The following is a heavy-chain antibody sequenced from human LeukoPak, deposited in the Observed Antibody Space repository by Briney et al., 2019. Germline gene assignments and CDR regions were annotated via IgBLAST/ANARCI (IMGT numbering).Heavy chain of an antibody. CDR1: GGSFSGYY. J-gene: IGHJ4*02. CDR2: INHSGST. D-gene: IGHD4-17*01. CDR3: ARGNGDYLYFDY. V-gene: IGHV4-34*01. Sequence: SETLSLTCAVYGGSFSGYYWSWIRQPPGKGLEWIGEINHSGSTSYNPSLKSRVTISVDTSKNQFSLKLSSVTAADTAVYYCARGNGDYLYFDYWGQGTLVTVSS.